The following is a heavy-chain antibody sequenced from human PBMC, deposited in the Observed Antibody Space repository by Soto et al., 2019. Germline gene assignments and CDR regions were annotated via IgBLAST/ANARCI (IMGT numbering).Heavy chain of an antibody. CDR3: ARGPSGDKVHY. V-gene: IGHV1-8*02. J-gene: IGHJ4*02. Sequence: GASVKVSCKASGYTFTSYGISWVRQAPGQGPEWMGWMNPNNGNTGYAQRFQGRVTMTRNTSINTAYMELNSLRSEDTAVYYCARGPSGDKVHYWGQGALVTVSS. CDR2: MNPNNGNT. D-gene: IGHD7-27*01. CDR1: GYTFTSYG.